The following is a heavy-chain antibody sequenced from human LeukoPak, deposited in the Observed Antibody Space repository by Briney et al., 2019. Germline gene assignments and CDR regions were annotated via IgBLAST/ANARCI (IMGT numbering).Heavy chain of an antibody. CDR2: TYTSGST. CDR3: ARLYRRYFDL. CDR1: GGSISSYY. J-gene: IGHJ2*01. D-gene: IGHD2-2*02. Sequence: TTSETLSLTCTVSGGSISSYYWSWIRQPPGKGLEWIGYTYTSGSTNYNPSLKSRVTISVDTSKNQFSLKLSSVTAADTAVYYRARLYRRYFDLWGRGTLVTVSS. V-gene: IGHV4-4*09.